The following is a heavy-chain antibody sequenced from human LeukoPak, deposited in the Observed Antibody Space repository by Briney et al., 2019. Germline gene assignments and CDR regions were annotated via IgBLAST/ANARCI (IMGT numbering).Heavy chain of an antibody. V-gene: IGHV3-64*01. CDR3: ARVIGYGDYGLRTYYYYYGMDV. D-gene: IGHD4-17*01. J-gene: IGHJ6*02. Sequence: PGGSLRLSCAASGFTFSSYAMHWVRQAPGKGLEYVSAISSNGGSTYYANSVKGRFTISRDNSKNTLYLQMGSLRAEDMAVYYCARVIGYGDYGLRTYYYYYGMDVWGQGTTVTVSS. CDR1: GFTFSSYA. CDR2: ISSNGGST.